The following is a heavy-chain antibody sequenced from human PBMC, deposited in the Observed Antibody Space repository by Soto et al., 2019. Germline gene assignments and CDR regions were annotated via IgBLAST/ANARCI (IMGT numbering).Heavy chain of an antibody. CDR2: IIPIFGTA. CDR3: ARRLPNYYDSSGYPNWFDP. Sequence: SVKVSCKASGGTFSSYAISWVRQAPGQGLEWMGGIIPIFGTANYAQKFQGRVTITADESTSTAYMELSSLRSEDTAVYYCARRLPNYYDSSGYPNWFDPGAREPWSPSPQ. D-gene: IGHD3-22*01. V-gene: IGHV1-69*13. J-gene: IGHJ5*02. CDR1: GGTFSSYA.